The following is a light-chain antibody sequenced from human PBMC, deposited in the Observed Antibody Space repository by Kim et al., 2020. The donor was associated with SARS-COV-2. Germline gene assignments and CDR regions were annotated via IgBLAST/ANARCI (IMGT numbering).Light chain of an antibody. CDR2: DAS. Sequence: EVVMTQSPATLSVSPGERATLSCRASQSVDNKLVWYQQKPGQSPRLLIYDASFRAAGIPARFSGSGSGTEFTLTISSLQSEDFAVYYCQQYNNWPPWTFGQGTKVEIK. CDR3: QQYNNWPPWT. V-gene: IGKV3-15*01. J-gene: IGKJ1*01. CDR1: QSVDNK.